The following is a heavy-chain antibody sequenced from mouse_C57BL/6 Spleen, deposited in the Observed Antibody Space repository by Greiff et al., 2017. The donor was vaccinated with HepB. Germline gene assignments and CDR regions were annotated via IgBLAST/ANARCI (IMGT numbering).Heavy chain of an antibody. CDR1: GFTFSSYA. V-gene: IGHV5-4*01. Sequence: EVKVVESGGGLVKPGGSLKLSCAASGFTFSSYAMSWVRQTPEKRLEWVATISDGGSYTYYPDNVKGRFTISRDNAKNNLYLQMSHLKSEDTAMYYCARDGHYDGYYVFAYWGQGTLVTVSA. J-gene: IGHJ3*01. CDR2: ISDGGSYT. D-gene: IGHD2-3*01. CDR3: ARDGHYDGYYVFAY.